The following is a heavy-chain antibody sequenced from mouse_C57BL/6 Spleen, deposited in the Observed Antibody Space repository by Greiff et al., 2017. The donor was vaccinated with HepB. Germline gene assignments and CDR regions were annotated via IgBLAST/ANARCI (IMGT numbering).Heavy chain of an antibody. CDR1: GYTFTSYW. CDR2: IDPSDSYT. CDR3: AREYYGSSPC. J-gene: IGHJ3*01. V-gene: IGHV1-50*01. D-gene: IGHD1-1*01. Sequence: QVQLQQPGAELVKPGASVKLSCKASGYTFTSYWMQWVKQRPGQGLEWIGEIDPSDSYTNYNQKFKGKATLTVDTSSSTAYMQLSSLTSEDSAVYYCAREYYGSSPCWGQGTLVTVSA.